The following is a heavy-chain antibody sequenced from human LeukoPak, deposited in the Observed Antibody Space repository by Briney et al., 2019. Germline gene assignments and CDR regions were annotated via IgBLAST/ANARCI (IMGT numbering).Heavy chain of an antibody. CDR3: ARDLVLNWGSNWYFDL. V-gene: IGHV1-2*02. J-gene: IGHJ2*01. CDR1: GYTFTGYY. D-gene: IGHD4/OR15-4a*01. Sequence: ASVKVSCKASGYTFTGYYMHWVRQAPGQGLEWMGWINPNSGGTNYAQKFQGRVTMTRDTSISTAYMELSMLRSDDTAVYYCARDLVLNWGSNWYFDLWGRGTLVTVSS. CDR2: INPNSGGT.